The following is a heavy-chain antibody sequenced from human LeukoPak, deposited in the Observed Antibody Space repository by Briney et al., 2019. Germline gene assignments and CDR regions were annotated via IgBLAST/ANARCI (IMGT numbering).Heavy chain of an antibody. D-gene: IGHD3-3*01. CDR2: IIPIFGTA. J-gene: IGHJ4*02. V-gene: IGHV1-69*13. CDR3: PRNLPKVNYDFWSVSPLNN. CDR1: GGTFSSYA. Sequence: SVKVSCKASGGTFSSYAISWVRQAPGQGLEWMGGIIPIFGTANYAQKFQGRVTITADESTSTAYMELGSLRSEDTAVYVWPRNLPKVNYDFWSVSPLNNWGKGTLVTVSS.